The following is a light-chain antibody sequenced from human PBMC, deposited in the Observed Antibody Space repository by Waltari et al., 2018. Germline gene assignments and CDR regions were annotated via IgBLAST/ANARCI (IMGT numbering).Light chain of an antibody. CDR1: SSDVGGYDY. Sequence: SALTQPRSVSGSPGQSAPIPCTGTSSDVGGYDYVSWYQHHPGKAPKLMICDVTKRPSGVPDRFSGSKSGNTASLTISGLQAEDEADYYCCSYAGSYTHVVFGGGTKLTVL. V-gene: IGLV2-11*01. J-gene: IGLJ2*01. CDR3: CSYAGSYTHVV. CDR2: DVT.